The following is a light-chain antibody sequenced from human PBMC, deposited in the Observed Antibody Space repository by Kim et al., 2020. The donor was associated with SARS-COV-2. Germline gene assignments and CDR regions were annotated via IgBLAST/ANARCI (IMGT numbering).Light chain of an antibody. CDR2: GAS. Sequence: LSPGERATLSCRASQSISSFLAWYQQRPGQAPRLLLYGASSRAAGIPERFSGSGSGTDFTLTINRLAPEDFAVYYCQQFGSSPLTFGGGTKVDIK. V-gene: IGKV3-20*01. CDR1: QSISSF. J-gene: IGKJ4*01. CDR3: QQFGSSPLT.